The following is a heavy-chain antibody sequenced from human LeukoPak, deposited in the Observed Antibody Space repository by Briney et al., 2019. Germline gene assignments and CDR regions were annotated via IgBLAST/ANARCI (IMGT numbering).Heavy chain of an antibody. V-gene: IGHV3-7*03. CDR3: ARDQYDTWSRRGNFDS. D-gene: IGHD3-3*01. Sequence: GGSLRLSCVASGFTFGKYWMSWVRQAPGKGPEWVANIKLDGSEKNYVDSVKGRFTISRDNTKNSLYLQMNSLRAEDTAVFYCARDQYDTWSRRGNFDSWGQGTLVIVSP. CDR2: IKLDGSEK. J-gene: IGHJ4*02. CDR1: GFTFGKYW.